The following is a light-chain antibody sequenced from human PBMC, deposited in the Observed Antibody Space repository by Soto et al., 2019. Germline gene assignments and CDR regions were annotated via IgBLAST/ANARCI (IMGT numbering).Light chain of an antibody. CDR3: SSYTSGSTWV. CDR1: SANIGAAYN. J-gene: IGLJ3*02. V-gene: IGLV1-40*01. CDR2: GNN. Sequence: QSVLTQPPSVSGAPGQRVTISCTGSSANIGAAYNVDWYQQLPGTAPKLLIYGNNNRPSGVPARFSGSKSGTSASLAIAGLQAEDEGAYHCSSYTSGSTWVFGGGTKLTVL.